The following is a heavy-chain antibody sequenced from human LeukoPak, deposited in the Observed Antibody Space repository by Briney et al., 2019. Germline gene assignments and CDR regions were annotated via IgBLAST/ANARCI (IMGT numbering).Heavy chain of an antibody. J-gene: IGHJ4*02. Sequence: ASVKVSRKASGYTFTGYYMHWVRQAPGQGLEWMGWINPNSGGTNYARKFQGRVTMTRDTSISTAYMELSRLRSDDTAVFYCARAGSSSRWVNDYWGQGTLVTVSS. V-gene: IGHV1-2*02. CDR1: GYTFTGYY. CDR2: INPNSGGT. D-gene: IGHD6-13*01. CDR3: ARAGSSSRWVNDY.